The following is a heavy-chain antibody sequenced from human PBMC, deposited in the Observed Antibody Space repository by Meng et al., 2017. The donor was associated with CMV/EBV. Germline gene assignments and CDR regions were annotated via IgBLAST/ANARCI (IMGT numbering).Heavy chain of an antibody. D-gene: IGHD1-26*01. CDR1: GGSISSSSYY. V-gene: IGHV4-39*01. J-gene: IGHJ6*02. CDR2: IYYSGST. Sequence: SETLSLTCTVSGGSISSSSYYWGWIRQPPGKGLERIGSIYYSGSTYYNPSLKSRVTISVDTSKNQFSLKLSSVTAADTAVYYCARHIVGAYYYYYGMDVWGQGTTVTVSS. CDR3: ARHIVGAYYYYYGMDV.